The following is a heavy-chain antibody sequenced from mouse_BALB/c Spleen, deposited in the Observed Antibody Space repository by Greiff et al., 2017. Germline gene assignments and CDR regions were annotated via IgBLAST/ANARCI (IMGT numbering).Heavy chain of an antibody. CDR1: GYTFTSYW. V-gene: IGHV1-7*01. D-gene: IGHD2-1*01. Sequence: QVQLQQSGAELAKPGASVKMSCKASGYTFTSYWMHWVKQRPGQGLEWIGYINPSTGYTEYNQKFKDKATLTADKSSSTAYMQLSSLTSEDSAVYYCARRGNYEYFDYWGQGTTLTVSA. CDR2: INPSTGYT. J-gene: IGHJ2*01. CDR3: ARRGNYEYFDY.